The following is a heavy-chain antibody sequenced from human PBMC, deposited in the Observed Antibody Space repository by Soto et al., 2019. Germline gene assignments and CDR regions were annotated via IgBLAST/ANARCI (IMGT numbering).Heavy chain of an antibody. Sequence: QVQLVESGGDLVKPGGSLRLSCAASGYTFSDYYMSGIRQAPGKGLEWISYIDTSGTKIYYADSVKGRFTITRDNDKNSLDREMNNLRDEDTDVYYCASHYDMWSGYLSPVDYWGQGTLVTVSS. D-gene: IGHD3-3*01. V-gene: IGHV3-11*01. J-gene: IGHJ4*02. CDR1: GYTFSDYY. CDR2: IDTSGTKI. CDR3: ASHYDMWSGYLSPVDY.